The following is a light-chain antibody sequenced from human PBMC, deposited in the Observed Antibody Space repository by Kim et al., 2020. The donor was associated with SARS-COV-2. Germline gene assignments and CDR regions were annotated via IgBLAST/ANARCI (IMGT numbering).Light chain of an antibody. CDR1: TGAVTSGHY. J-gene: IGLJ3*02. V-gene: IGLV7-46*01. CDR3: LLSYSDVAV. Sequence: PGGTGTLTGASSTGAVTSGHYPYWFQQKPGQAPRTLIYDTRNKHSWTPARFSGSLLGGKAALTLSGAQPEDEAEYYCLLSYSDVAVFGGGTQLTVL. CDR2: DTR.